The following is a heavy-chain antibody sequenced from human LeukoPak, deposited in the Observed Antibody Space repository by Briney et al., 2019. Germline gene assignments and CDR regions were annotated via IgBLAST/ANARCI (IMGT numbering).Heavy chain of an antibody. CDR1: GGSFSTYY. D-gene: IGHD2/OR15-2a*01. V-gene: IGHV4-59*08. J-gene: IGHJ4*02. CDR3: ARSGDEYDSTGFDH. CDR2: VYYTGST. Sequence: PSETLSLTCSISGGSFSTYYWTWVRQPPGKSLEWIGCVYYTGSTVYNPSLRSRLALSIDTSNNQFSLKLNSVTAADTAVYFCARSGDEYDSTGFDHWGQGIPVTVSS.